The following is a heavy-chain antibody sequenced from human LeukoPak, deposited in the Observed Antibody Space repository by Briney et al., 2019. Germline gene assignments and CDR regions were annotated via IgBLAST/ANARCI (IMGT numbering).Heavy chain of an antibody. CDR2: ISNSGGRT. Sequence: GGSLRLSCAASGFTFSSYAMSWVRQAPGKGLEWVSSISNSGGRTFYTDSVKGRFTISRDNSKITLYLQMNSLRAEDTAVYYCAKSYNGYESKPDYWGQGTLVTVSS. CDR1: GFTFSSYA. V-gene: IGHV3-23*01. CDR3: AKSYNGYESKPDY. J-gene: IGHJ4*02. D-gene: IGHD5-12*01.